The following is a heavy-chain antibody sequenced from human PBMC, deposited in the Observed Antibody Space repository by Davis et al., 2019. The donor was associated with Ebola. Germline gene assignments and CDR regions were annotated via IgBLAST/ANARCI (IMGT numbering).Heavy chain of an antibody. CDR3: TRGIARRRSGSWFDP. CDR1: GGTFSNDA. CDR2: MNPDSGNT. V-gene: IGHV1-8*02. Sequence: ASVKVSCKASGGTFSNDAIIWVRQATGQGLEWMGWMNPDSGNTGYAQKFQGRVTMTRDTSITTAYMELSSLSSDDTAVYYCTRGIARRRSGSWFDPWGQGTPVTVSS. J-gene: IGHJ5*02. D-gene: IGHD2-15*01.